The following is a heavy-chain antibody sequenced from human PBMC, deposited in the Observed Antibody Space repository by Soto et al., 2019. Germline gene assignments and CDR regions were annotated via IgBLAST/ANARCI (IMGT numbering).Heavy chain of an antibody. Sequence: QVQLVQSGAEVKKPGASVKVSCKASGITSTTYAILWVRQDPGQGIDWMGWSNTGNGNTRYSQRFLGRVSLTTVTSASTAAMDLCSLTSEDTSVSYCEIPIGCYVPWDQGTLITVSS. D-gene: IGHD2-15*01. V-gene: IGHV1-3*04. CDR2: SNTGNGNT. CDR1: GITSTTYA. CDR3: EIPIGCYVP. J-gene: IGHJ5*02.